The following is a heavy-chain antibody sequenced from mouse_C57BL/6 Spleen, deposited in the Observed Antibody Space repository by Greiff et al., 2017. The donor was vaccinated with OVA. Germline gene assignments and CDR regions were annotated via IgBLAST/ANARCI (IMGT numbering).Heavy chain of an antibody. D-gene: IGHD1-1*01. CDR2: IDPNSGGT. CDR3: APSLGRGYFDV. Sequence: QVHVKQPGAELVKPGASVKLSCKASGYTFTSYWMHWVKQRPGRGLEWIGRIDPNSGGTKYNEKFKSKATLTVDKPSSTAYMQLSSLTSEDSAVYYCAPSLGRGYFDVWGTGTTVTVSS. V-gene: IGHV1-72*01. CDR1: GYTFTSYW. J-gene: IGHJ1*03.